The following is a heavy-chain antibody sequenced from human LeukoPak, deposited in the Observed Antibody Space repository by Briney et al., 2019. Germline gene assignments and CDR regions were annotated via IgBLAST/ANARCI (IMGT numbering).Heavy chain of an antibody. CDR2: IYYSGST. V-gene: IGHV4-30-2*05. D-gene: IGHD1-1*01. CDR1: GGSISSGGYS. CDR3: ARDLGTGTISWFDP. J-gene: IGHJ5*02. Sequence: PSETLSLTCAVSGGSISSGGYSWSWIRQPPGKGLEWIGYIYYSGSTYYNPSLKSRVTISVDTSKNQFSLKLSSVTAADTAVYYCARDLGTGTISWFDPWGQGTLVTVSS.